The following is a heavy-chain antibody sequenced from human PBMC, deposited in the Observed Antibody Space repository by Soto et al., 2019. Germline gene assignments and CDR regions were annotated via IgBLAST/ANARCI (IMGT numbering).Heavy chain of an antibody. CDR2: IIPIFGTA. CDR3: ARGVGHSGYDITVYYYYGMDV. J-gene: IGHJ6*02. CDR1: GGTFSSYA. D-gene: IGHD5-12*01. Sequence: GASVKVSCKASGGTFSSYAISWVRQAPGQGLEWMGGIIPIFGTANYAQKFQGRVTITADESTSTAYMELSSLRSEDTAVYYCARGVGHSGYDITVYYYYGMDVWGQGTTVTVSS. V-gene: IGHV1-69*13.